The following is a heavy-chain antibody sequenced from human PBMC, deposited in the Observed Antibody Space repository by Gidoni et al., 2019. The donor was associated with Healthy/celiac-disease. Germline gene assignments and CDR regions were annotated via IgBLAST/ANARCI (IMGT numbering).Heavy chain of an antibody. Sequence: QVQLVESGGGVVQPGRSLRLSCAASGSPFSSYGMHWVRQSPGKGLEWVAVIWYDGSNKYYADCVEGRFTISRDNSKYTLYHQMDNLGAEDTAVYYCARDEVLRLWELGGGNDYGMDVWGQGTTVTVSS. V-gene: IGHV3-33*01. J-gene: IGHJ6*02. CDR1: GSPFSSYG. CDR3: ARDEVLRLWELGGGNDYGMDV. D-gene: IGHD3-16*01. CDR2: IWYDGSNK.